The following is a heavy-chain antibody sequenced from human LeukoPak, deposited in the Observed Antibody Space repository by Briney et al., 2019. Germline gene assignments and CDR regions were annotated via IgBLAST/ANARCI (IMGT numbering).Heavy chain of an antibody. Sequence: SETLSLTCSVPGDSISSYFWSWIRQPPGKGLEWIGYMHNGRYSNYNPSLKSRVTISGDTSKNQPSLKLTSVTAADTAVYYCAATIKRDYGDTNLDYWGQGTLVTVSS. CDR2: MHNGRYS. CDR3: AATIKRDYGDTNLDY. CDR1: GDSISSYF. V-gene: IGHV4-59*01. J-gene: IGHJ4*02. D-gene: IGHD4/OR15-4a*01.